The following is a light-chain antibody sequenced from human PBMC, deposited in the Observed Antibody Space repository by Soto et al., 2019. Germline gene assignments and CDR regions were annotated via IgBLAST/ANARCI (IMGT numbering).Light chain of an antibody. CDR3: CLSPGSLTWL. Sequence: QAAVTQPRSVSGSPGQSVTISCTATGSDVGDSSHVSWYQLHPGKAPKLMIYEVNNRPSGVPDRFSGSKSGSTASLTISGLQAEDEAEYYCCLSPGSLTWLFGGGTKVTVL. CDR1: GSDVGDSSH. CDR2: EVN. V-gene: IGLV2-11*01. J-gene: IGLJ3*02.